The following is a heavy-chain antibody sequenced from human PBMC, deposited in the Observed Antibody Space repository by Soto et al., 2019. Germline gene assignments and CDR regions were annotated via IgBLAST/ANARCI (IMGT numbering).Heavy chain of an antibody. Sequence: SETLSLTCTVSGGSVSSGSHYWCWIRQPPGKGLEWIGKIYYSGSTKYNPSLKNRVTISVDRSRNHYSMNLRSVTTADTALYYCSRHASYDFLSGYVGFDPWGQGTLVNVSS. D-gene: IGHD3-3*01. CDR3: SRHASYDFLSGYVGFDP. CDR1: GGSVSSGSHY. J-gene: IGHJ5*01. V-gene: IGHV4-61*03. CDR2: IYYSGST.